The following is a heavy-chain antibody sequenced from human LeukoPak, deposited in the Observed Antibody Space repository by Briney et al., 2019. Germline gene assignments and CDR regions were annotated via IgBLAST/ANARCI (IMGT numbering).Heavy chain of an antibody. V-gene: IGHV3-7*01. D-gene: IGHD6-13*01. Sequence: PGGSLRLSCAASGFTLSTYWMTWVRQAPGKGLEWIANINQDGSETYYVDSVKGRFTISRDNAKNSLYLQMNSLRAEDTAVYYCVRDSSAWFRCEDYWGQGALVTVSS. CDR1: GFTLSTYW. CDR3: VRDSSAWFRCEDY. CDR2: INQDGSET. J-gene: IGHJ4*02.